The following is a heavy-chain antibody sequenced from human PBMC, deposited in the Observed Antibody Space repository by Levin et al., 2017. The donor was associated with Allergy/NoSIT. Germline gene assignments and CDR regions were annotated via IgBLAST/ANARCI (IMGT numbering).Heavy chain of an antibody. Sequence: PSETLSLTCAVSGGSISNGGYTWNWIRQSPGTGLEWIGYSYHSGGTSYNPSLKSRVTISVDQSKNQFSLKMNSVTAADTAVYYCARATEYYYESNGYFDSWGQGGLVTVSA. D-gene: IGHD3-22*01. CDR3: ARATEYYYESNGYFDS. V-gene: IGHV4-30-2*06. CDR1: GGSISNGGYT. J-gene: IGHJ4*02. CDR2: SYHSGGT.